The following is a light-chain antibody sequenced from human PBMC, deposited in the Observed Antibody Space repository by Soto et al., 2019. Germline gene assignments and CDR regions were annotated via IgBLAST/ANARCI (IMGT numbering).Light chain of an antibody. Sequence: EIQMTQSPSSLSTSAGERVTITCRASQGISNYLAWYQQKPGKVPKLLIYAASTSQSGVPSLFSGSGSGTVITLTISSLHDDDVATYYWQKCGSAPCTFGGGTKVELK. CDR2: AAS. CDR3: QKCGSAPCT. V-gene: IGKV1-27*01. CDR1: QGISNY. J-gene: IGKJ4*01.